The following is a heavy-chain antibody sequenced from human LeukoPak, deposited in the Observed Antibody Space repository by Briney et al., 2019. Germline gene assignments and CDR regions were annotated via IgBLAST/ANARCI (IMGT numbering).Heavy chain of an antibody. CDR2: IYSGGTT. CDR1: GFTVSNSY. D-gene: IGHD3-3*01. J-gene: IGHJ4*02. Sequence: PGGSLRLSCAASGFTVSNSYVSWVRQAPGKGLEWVSGIYSGGTTYYRDSVKGRFTISRDNSKNTLYLQMNSLRAEDTAVYYCANEYYDFWSGYYREVSVYWGQGTLVTVSS. V-gene: IGHV3-53*01. CDR3: ANEYYDFWSGYYREVSVY.